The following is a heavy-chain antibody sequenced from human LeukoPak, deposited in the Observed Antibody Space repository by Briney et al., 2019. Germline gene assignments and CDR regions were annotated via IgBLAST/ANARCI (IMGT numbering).Heavy chain of an antibody. CDR3: AKLESGYCGTTSCYRFDN. V-gene: IGHV3-23*01. D-gene: IGHD2-2*02. Sequence: GGSLRLSCAASGFTFNSYAMSWVRQAPGKGLEWVSTICGTGGSTYYADSVKGRFTISRDNSKNTLFLQMNNLRAEDTAVYYCAKLESGYCGTTSCYRFDNWGQGALVTVSS. J-gene: IGHJ4*02. CDR2: ICGTGGST. CDR1: GFTFNSYA.